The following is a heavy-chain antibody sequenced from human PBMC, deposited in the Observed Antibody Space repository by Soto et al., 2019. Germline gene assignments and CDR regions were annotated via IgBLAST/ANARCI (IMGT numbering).Heavy chain of an antibody. J-gene: IGHJ6*02. CDR3: AYTVSNYSYYGMAF. CDR1: GGTFSSDA. CDR2: IIPIFGTA. V-gene: IGHV1-69*12. Sequence: QVQLVQSGAEVKKPGSSVKVSFKASGGTFSSDAISWVRQAPGQGLEWMGGIIPIFGTADYAQKFQGRLTITAYDSTSTAYMELSRLRSDDTAVYYCAYTVSNYSYYGMAFWGQGTTVTVPS. D-gene: IGHD3-16*01.